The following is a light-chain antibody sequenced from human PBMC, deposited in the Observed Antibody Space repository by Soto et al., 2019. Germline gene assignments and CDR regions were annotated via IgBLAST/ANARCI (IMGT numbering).Light chain of an antibody. Sequence: QSVLTQPASVSGSPGQSITIACTVTSSDVGGSDFVSWHQQHPGKAPKLMIYDVSKWPSGVSNRFSGSKSGNTASLTISGLQAEDEADYYCSSYTSSRSYVFGTGIKVTVL. V-gene: IGLV2-14*01. CDR3: SSYTSSRSYV. CDR2: DVS. CDR1: SSDVGGSDF. J-gene: IGLJ1*01.